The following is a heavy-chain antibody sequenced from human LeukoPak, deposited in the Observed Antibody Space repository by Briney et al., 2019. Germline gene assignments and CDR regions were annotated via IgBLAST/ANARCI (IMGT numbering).Heavy chain of an antibody. V-gene: IGHV5-51*01. Sequence: GESLKISCKGSGYSFSTYWIGWVRQMPGKGLEWIGLIYPGDSGTRYSPSFQGQVTFSVDKSISTAYLQWSSLKASDTAMYYCARPRGEGYYFDYWGQGTLVTVSS. CDR3: ARPRGEGYYFDY. J-gene: IGHJ4*02. CDR1: GYSFSTYW. D-gene: IGHD2-21*01. CDR2: IYPGDSGT.